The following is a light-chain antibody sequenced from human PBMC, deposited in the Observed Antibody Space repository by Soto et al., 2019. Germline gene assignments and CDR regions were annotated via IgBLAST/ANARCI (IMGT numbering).Light chain of an antibody. V-gene: IGLV2-14*01. CDR3: SSYTTTTRL. J-gene: IGLJ3*02. CDR2: EVS. Sequence: QSVLTQPASVSGSPGQSITISCTGTSSDIGSNNYVSWFQQRPGKASTLIIYEVSNRPSGVSTHFSGSKSGNTASLSISGLLPEDEAEYYCSSYTTTTRLFGGGTKLTVL. CDR1: SSDIGSNNY.